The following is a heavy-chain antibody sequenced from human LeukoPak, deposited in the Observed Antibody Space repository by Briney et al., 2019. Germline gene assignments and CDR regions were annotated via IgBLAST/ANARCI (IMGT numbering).Heavy chain of an antibody. J-gene: IGHJ5*02. CDR3: ARDSVGATKSNWFDP. CDR1: GFIFSTYW. CDR2: IKQDGSEK. Sequence: GGSLRLSCAASGFIFSTYWMSWVRQVPGKGLEWVANIKQDGSEKYYVDSVKGRFTISRDNGKNSLFLQMNSLRAEDTAVYYCARDSVGATKSNWFDPWGQGTLVTVSS. D-gene: IGHD1-26*01. V-gene: IGHV3-7*01.